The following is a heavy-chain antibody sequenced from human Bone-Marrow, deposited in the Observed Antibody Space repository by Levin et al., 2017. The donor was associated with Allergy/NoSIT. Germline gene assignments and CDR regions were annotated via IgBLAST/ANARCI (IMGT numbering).Heavy chain of an antibody. Sequence: GASVKVSCQVFGYTLSELSMHWVRQAPGKGLEWMGGFDPEDAEMIYAQMLQGRVTMTEDTSTDTAYMELSSLRSGDTAVYYCVTGMGDYWGQGTLVTVSS. J-gene: IGHJ4*02. CDR1: GYTLSELS. D-gene: IGHD5-24*01. CDR2: FDPEDAEM. CDR3: VTGMGDY. V-gene: IGHV1-24*01.